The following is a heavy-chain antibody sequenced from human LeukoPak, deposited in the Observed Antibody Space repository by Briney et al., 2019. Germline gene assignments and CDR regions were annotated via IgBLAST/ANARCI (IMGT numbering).Heavy chain of an antibody. J-gene: IGHJ4*02. CDR1: GDSLSSNSAA. CDR3: AGGVQTTHTFDH. Sequence: SQSLSLTCALSGDSLSSNSAAWHWIRQSPSRGLEWLGRTYYRSKWYNDYAVSVKGRITFTPATSKNQFSLQLNSAAPEDTAVYFCAGGVQTTHTFDHWGQGTLVTVSS. CDR2: TYYRSKWYN. D-gene: IGHD1-1*01. V-gene: IGHV6-1*01.